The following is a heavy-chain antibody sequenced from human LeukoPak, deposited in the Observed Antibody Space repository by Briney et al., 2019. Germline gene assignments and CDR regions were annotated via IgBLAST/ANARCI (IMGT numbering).Heavy chain of an antibody. V-gene: IGHV3-13*04. D-gene: IGHD6-13*01. CDR2: INPAGDT. CDR1: GFTFSTYD. J-gene: IGHJ4*02. CDR3: TRIPSSTSSWYYFDY. Sequence: GGSLRLSCSASGFTFSTYDMHWVRQAPGKGLEWVSGINPAGDTYYADSVKGRFTISRDNSKNTLYLQMNSLRAEDTAVYYCTRIPSSTSSWYYFDYWGQGTLVTVSS.